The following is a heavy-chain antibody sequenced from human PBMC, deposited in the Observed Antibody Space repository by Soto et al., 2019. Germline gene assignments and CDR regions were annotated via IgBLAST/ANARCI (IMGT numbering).Heavy chain of an antibody. CDR1: GFSFSDFE. Sequence: GGSLRLSCATSGFSFSDFEMHWVRQAPGKGLEWVSYISSGGTTKYYADSVKGRFTISRDNAKNSLFLQMNSLRAEDTAVYYCAREYYDILTGLYLNWFERWGQGTLVPVSS. D-gene: IGHD3-9*01. CDR2: ISSGGTTK. J-gene: IGHJ5*02. CDR3: AREYYDILTGLYLNWFER. V-gene: IGHV3-48*03.